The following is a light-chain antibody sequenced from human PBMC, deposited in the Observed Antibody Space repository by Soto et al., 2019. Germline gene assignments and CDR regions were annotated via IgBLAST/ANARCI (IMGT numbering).Light chain of an antibody. Sequence: EIVLTQSPGTLSSSPGDRATLTCRASQSVSRYLAWYQQKPGQAPRPLIYDASYRATGIPARFSGSGSGTDFILTSSILDPEDFAIYYCQQRSNWITFGQGTRLEI. CDR1: QSVSRY. J-gene: IGKJ5*01. CDR2: DAS. CDR3: QQRSNWIT. V-gene: IGKV3-11*01.